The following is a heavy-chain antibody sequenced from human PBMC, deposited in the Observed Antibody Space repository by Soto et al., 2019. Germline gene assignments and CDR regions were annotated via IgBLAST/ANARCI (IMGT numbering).Heavy chain of an antibody. Sequence: GGSLRLSCAASGFSFGKAWMSWVRQAPGKGLEWVGHIKGKTDGGATDYAAPVRGRFTISRDDSKNTLSLQMNSLKTEDTGVYYCTTERRYYYDSGGYWGQGTLVTVSS. V-gene: IGHV3-15*05. CDR2: IKGKTDGGAT. D-gene: IGHD3-22*01. CDR1: GFSFGKAW. J-gene: IGHJ4*02. CDR3: TTERRYYYDSGGY.